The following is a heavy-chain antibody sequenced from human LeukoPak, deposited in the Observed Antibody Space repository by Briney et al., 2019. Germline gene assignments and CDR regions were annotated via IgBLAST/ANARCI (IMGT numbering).Heavy chain of an antibody. D-gene: IGHD6-13*01. CDR3: AKDSYSKGDY. Sequence: GALRLSCAASGFTFSYHWMTWVRPAPGKGLEWVANIKNDGTVKNYVDSVKGRFIISRDNAKNSLYLQMNSLRAEDTAVYYCAKDSYSKGDYWGQGVLVTVSS. V-gene: IGHV3-7*01. CDR2: IKNDGTVK. CDR1: GFTFSYHW. J-gene: IGHJ4*02.